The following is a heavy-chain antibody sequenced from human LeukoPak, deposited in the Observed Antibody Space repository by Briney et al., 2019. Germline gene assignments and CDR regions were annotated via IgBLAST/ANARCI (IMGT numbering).Heavy chain of an antibody. Sequence: SETLSLTCAVYGGSISGYYWSWIRQPPGKGLEWVGEIHYTGGTSYNPSLKSRATISIDTSKNQLSLKLSSVTAVDTAVYYCARGNILSGYCFDFWGQGALVTVSS. CDR3: ARGNILSGYCFDF. CDR1: GGSISGYY. J-gene: IGHJ4*02. CDR2: IHYTGGT. V-gene: IGHV4-34*01. D-gene: IGHD3-9*01.